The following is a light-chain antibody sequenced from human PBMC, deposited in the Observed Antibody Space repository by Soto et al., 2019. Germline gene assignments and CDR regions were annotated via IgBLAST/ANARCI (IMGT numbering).Light chain of an antibody. CDR1: QSSNNY. CDR2: AAS. J-gene: IGKJ2*01. Sequence: DIQMTQSPSSLSASVGDRVTITCRASQSSNNYLNWFQQKPGKAPKLLIYAASTLHSGVPSKFSGSGSGTDFTLTISSLQPEDFATYYCQQSYRIPYTFGQGTKLEIK. V-gene: IGKV1-39*01. CDR3: QQSYRIPYT.